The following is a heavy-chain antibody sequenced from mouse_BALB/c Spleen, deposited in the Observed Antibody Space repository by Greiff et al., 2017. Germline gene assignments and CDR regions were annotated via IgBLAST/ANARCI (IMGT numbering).Heavy chain of an antibody. CDR2: IDPETGGT. CDR3: TRSTMITTGFAY. V-gene: IGHV1-15*01. J-gene: IGHJ3*01. Sequence: QVQLQQSGAELVRPGASVTLSCKASGYTFTDYEMHWVKQTPVHGMEWIGAIDPETGGTAYNQKFKGKATLTADKSSSTAYMELRSLTSKDSAVYYCTRSTMITTGFAYWGQGTLVTVSA. CDR1: GYTFTDYE. D-gene: IGHD2-4*01.